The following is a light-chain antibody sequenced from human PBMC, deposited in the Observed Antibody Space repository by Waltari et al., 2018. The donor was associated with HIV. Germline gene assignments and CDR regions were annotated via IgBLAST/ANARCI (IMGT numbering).Light chain of an antibody. CDR2: GAS. V-gene: IGKV3-20*01. J-gene: IGKJ2*01. CDR3: RRYSTSPPYT. Sequence: ALTQSPGTLSSSPGERATLSCRASQRITGSYLAWYQQKPGQAPRFLIYGASSRAAAIPAMCSGSGSVTDVTLTTSRLEPWDFAVYYCRRYSTSPPYTFGQGPKL. CDR1: QRITGSY.